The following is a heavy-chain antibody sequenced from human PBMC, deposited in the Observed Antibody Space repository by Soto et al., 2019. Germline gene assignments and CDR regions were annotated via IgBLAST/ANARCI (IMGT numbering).Heavy chain of an antibody. Sequence: PGGSLRLSCAASGFTFSDYYMSWIRQAPGKGLEWVSYISSSGSTIYYADSVKGRFTISRDNAKNSLYLQMNSLRAEDTAVYYCARERVKSSSSWPYYYYYGMDAWGQGTTVTVSS. D-gene: IGHD6-13*01. V-gene: IGHV3-11*01. CDR1: GFTFSDYY. CDR3: ARERVKSSSSWPYYYYYGMDA. J-gene: IGHJ6*02. CDR2: ISSSGSTI.